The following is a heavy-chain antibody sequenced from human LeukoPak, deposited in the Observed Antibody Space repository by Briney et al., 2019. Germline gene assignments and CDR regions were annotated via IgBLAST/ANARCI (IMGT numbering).Heavy chain of an antibody. V-gene: IGHV1-24*01. Sequence: ASLKVSCKACGCTFSSYAISWVRQAPGKGLEWMGGFDPEDGETIYAQKFQGRVTMTEDTSTDTAYMELSSLRSEDTAVYYCATDITLELPQGYYYYGMDVWGQGTTVTVSS. CDR1: GCTFSSYA. D-gene: IGHD1-26*01. CDR3: ATDITLELPQGYYYYGMDV. CDR2: FDPEDGET. J-gene: IGHJ6*02.